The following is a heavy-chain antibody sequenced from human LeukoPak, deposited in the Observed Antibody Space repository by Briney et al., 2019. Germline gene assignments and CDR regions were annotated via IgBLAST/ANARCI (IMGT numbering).Heavy chain of an antibody. CDR1: GFTFSNSW. J-gene: IGHJ4*02. V-gene: IGHV3-7*03. CDR3: AAGDTLEF. D-gene: IGHD2-21*01. Sequence: GGSLRLSCVASGFTFSNSWMYWVRQAPGKGLEGVANIKKDGSGESYGDSVKGRFTISRDNAESSLYLQMSNLRAEDTAVYFCAAGDTLEFWGQGTLVTVSS. CDR2: IKKDGSGE.